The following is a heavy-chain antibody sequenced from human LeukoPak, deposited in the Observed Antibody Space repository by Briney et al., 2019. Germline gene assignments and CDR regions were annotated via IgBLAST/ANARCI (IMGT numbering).Heavy chain of an antibody. D-gene: IGHD1-26*01. V-gene: IGHV3-64*04. J-gene: IGHJ3*02. Sequence: GGSLRLSCSASGFTFSSYAMHWVRQAPGKGLEYVSAISSNGGSTYYADSVKGRFTISRDNAKNSLYLQMNSLRAEDTAVYYCARDPQAWETAFDIWGQGTMVTVSS. CDR1: GFTFSSYA. CDR3: ARDPQAWETAFDI. CDR2: ISSNGGST.